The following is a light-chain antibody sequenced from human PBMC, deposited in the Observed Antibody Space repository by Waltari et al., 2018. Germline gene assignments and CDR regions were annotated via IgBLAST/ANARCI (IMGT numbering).Light chain of an antibody. J-gene: IGLJ3*02. V-gene: IGLV2-18*02. Sequence: QSDLTQPPSVSGSPGQSVTLSCTGPSMDVGFYNRVSWYQQPPGTAPKLIIFEVNSRPSGVPDRFSGSKSGNKASLTISGLQAEDEADYYCSSYTTDSSLVFGGGTRLTVL. CDR1: SMDVGFYNR. CDR2: EVN. CDR3: SSYTTDSSLV.